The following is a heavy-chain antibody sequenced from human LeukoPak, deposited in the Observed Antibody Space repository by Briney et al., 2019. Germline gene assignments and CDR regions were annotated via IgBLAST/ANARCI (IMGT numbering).Heavy chain of an antibody. D-gene: IGHD7-27*01. J-gene: IGHJ4*02. CDR1: GGSISSYY. CDR2: IYYSGST. Sequence: SSETLSLTCTVSGGSISSYYWSWIRQPPGKGLEWIGYIYYSGSTNYNPSLKSRVTISVDTSKNQFSLKLSSVTAADTAVYYCARAINWGKDYWGQGTLVTVSS. V-gene: IGHV4-59*08. CDR3: ARAINWGKDY.